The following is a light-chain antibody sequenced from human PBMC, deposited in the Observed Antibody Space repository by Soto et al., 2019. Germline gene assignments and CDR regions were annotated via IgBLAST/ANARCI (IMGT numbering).Light chain of an antibody. J-gene: IGKJ1*01. CDR1: QSVSSTY. CDR3: HQHGSSPPWT. V-gene: IGKV3-20*01. Sequence: EVMLKQSPGTLSLTQGERATLSCRASQSVSSTYLAWYQQKPGQAPRLLIYGASSRATGIPDRFSGSGSGTDFTLTISRLEPEDFAVYYCHQHGSSPPWTFGQVTNVDIK. CDR2: GAS.